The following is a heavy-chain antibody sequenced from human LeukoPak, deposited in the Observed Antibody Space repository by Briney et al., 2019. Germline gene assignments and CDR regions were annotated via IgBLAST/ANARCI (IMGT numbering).Heavy chain of an antibody. CDR3: ARDQLSGSYGPDYYYGMDV. J-gene: IGHJ6*02. Sequence: GGSLRLSCAASGFTFSSYGMNWVRQAPWKGLEWVSSISSSSSYIYYADSVKGRFTISRDNAKNSLYLQMNSLRSEDTAVYYCARDQLSGSYGPDYYYGMDVWGQGTTVTVSS. CDR1: GFTFSSYG. CDR2: ISSSSSYI. V-gene: IGHV3-21*04. D-gene: IGHD1-26*01.